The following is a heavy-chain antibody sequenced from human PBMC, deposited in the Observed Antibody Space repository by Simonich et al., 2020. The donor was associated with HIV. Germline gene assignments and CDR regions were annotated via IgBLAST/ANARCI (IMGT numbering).Heavy chain of an antibody. CDR1: GGSISSRNYY. CDR3: ARRGSVRSGSPRYFDS. CDR2: IYYSGTT. Sequence: QVLLQESGPGLVKPSETLSLTCSVSGGSISSRNYYWGWIRQPPGKGLEWIGSIYYSGTTCYHPSLQSRVSISVDRSKNQFSLKLTSVTAADTAVYYCARRGSVRSGSPRYFDSWGHGTLVTVSS. J-gene: IGHJ4*01. D-gene: IGHD3-10*01. V-gene: IGHV4-39*01.